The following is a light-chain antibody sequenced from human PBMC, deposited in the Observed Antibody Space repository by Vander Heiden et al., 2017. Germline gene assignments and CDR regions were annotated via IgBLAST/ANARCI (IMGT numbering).Light chain of an antibody. J-gene: IGKJ2*01. CDR2: AAS. CDR3: QQYQDWPFT. CDR1: QNIDSN. Sequence: EIVMTQSPVTLSVSPGERATLSCRASQNIDSNLAWYQQKPGQAPRPLIYAASTRATDVPARFSGSGSGTDFTLTINNLQSEDFVVYYCQQYQDWPFTFGQGTKPEI. V-gene: IGKV3-15*01.